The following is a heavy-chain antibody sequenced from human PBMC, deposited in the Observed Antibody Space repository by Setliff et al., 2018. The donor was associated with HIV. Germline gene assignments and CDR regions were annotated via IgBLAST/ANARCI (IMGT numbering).Heavy chain of an antibody. V-gene: IGHV3-7*01. CDR1: GFTFRPYG. Sequence: HPGGSLRLSCAASGFTFRPYGMHWVRQAPGKGLEWVANIKQDGSEKYYVDSVKGRFTISRDNSKNMLYLQMNSLRGEDTAVYYCARDSYIQFAFDTWGQGTKVTVSS. J-gene: IGHJ3*02. CDR2: IKQDGSEK. CDR3: ARDSYIQFAFDT.